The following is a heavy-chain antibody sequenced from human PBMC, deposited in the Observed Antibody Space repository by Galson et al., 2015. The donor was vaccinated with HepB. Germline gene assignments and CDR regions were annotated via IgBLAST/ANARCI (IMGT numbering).Heavy chain of an antibody. D-gene: IGHD5-12*01. V-gene: IGHV1-24*01. CDR3: ATDRWLRSALGY. CDR2: FDPEDGET. J-gene: IGHJ4*02. Sequence: SVKVSCKVSGYTLTELSMYWVRQAPGKGLEWMGGFDPEDGETIYAQKFQGRVTMTEDTATDTAYMELSSLRSEDTAVYYCATDRWLRSALGYWGQGTLVTVSS. CDR1: GYTLTELS.